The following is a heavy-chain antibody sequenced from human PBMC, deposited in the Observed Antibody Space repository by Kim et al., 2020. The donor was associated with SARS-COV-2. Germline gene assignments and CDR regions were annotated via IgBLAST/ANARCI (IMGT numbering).Heavy chain of an antibody. Sequence: GGSLRLSCVTSEFTFSSSILHWVRQAPGKGLELVAAMSFDGFSKYFVDSVKGRFTISRDNSKNTMYLELNSLRADDSAVYYCAREGGSSGRCGYFDSWGQGTLVTVSS. V-gene: IGHV3-30*04. CDR2: MSFDGFSK. D-gene: IGHD6-19*01. J-gene: IGHJ4*02. CDR3: AREGGSSGRCGYFDS. CDR1: EFTFSSSI.